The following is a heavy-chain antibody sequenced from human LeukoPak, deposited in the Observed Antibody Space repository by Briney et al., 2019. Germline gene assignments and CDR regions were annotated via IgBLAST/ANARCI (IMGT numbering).Heavy chain of an antibody. J-gene: IGHJ3*01. V-gene: IGHV3-53*01. CDR3: ARDLIVGGNHDAFDV. CDR2: IYSGGTT. Sequence: GGSLRLSCAASGFTFSSYWMHWVRQAPGKGLEWVSVIYSGGTTYYADSVKGRFTISRDNSKNTLYLQMNSLRAADTAVYFCARDLIVGGNHDAFDVWGQGTTVTVSS. D-gene: IGHD1-26*01. CDR1: GFTFSSYW.